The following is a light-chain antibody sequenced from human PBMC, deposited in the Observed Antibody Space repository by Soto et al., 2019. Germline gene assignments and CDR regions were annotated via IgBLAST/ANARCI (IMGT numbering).Light chain of an antibody. CDR2: EAY. CDR3: CSYAVSSTWV. V-gene: IGLV2-23*01. CDR1: SSDVGSYSL. Sequence: QSALTQPASVSGSPGQSITISCSGTSSDVGSYSLVSWFQQHPGKAPKLMIYEAYKRPSGVSNRFSGSKSGNTASLTISGLQAEDEADYYCCSYAVSSTWVFGGGTKLTVL. J-gene: IGLJ3*02.